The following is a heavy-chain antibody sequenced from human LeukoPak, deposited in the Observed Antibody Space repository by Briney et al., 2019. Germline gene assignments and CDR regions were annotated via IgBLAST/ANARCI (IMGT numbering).Heavy chain of an antibody. CDR3: ARSSGWKYYVDY. Sequence: GASVKVSCKASGYIFSGFYIHWVRQAPGQGLEWMGWINPNSGGTNFAQKFQGRVTMTRDTSISTAYMELSRLRSDDTAVYFCARSSGWKYYVDYWGQGTLVTVSS. V-gene: IGHV1-2*02. CDR1: GYIFSGFY. D-gene: IGHD6-19*01. CDR2: INPNSGGT. J-gene: IGHJ4*02.